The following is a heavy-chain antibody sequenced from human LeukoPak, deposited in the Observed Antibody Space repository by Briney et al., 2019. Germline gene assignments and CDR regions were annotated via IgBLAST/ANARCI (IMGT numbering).Heavy chain of an antibody. D-gene: IGHD4-17*01. V-gene: IGHV3-7*01. Sequence: GGSLRLSCAASGFTFSSYWMSWVRQAPGKGLEWVANIKQDGSEKYYVDSVEGRFTISRDNAKNSLYLQMNSLRAEDTAVYYCARENRPDDYGDRAWFDPWGQGTLVTVSS. CDR1: GFTFSSYW. CDR2: IKQDGSEK. CDR3: ARENRPDDYGDRAWFDP. J-gene: IGHJ5*02.